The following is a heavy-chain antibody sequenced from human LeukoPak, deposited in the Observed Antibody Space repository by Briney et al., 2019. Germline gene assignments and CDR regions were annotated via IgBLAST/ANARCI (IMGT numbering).Heavy chain of an antibody. CDR1: GFTFSSYW. V-gene: IGHV3-30*03. CDR2: ISYDGNNK. D-gene: IGHD1-26*01. CDR3: ARGGGSYLFDP. Sequence: GGSLRLSCVASGFTFSSYWMSWVRQAPGKGLEWVTIISYDGNNKYYADSVKGRFTISRDNSKNTLYLQMNSLRIEDTAMYYCARGGGSYLFDPWGQGTLVTVSS. J-gene: IGHJ5*02.